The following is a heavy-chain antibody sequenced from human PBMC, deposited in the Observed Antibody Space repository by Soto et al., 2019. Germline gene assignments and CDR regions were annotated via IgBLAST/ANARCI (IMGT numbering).Heavy chain of an antibody. D-gene: IGHD3-10*01. V-gene: IGHV1-18*01. CDR3: ARETVLWFGEPWGAFDI. J-gene: IGHJ3*02. CDR2: ISAYNGNT. CDR1: GYTFTSYG. Sequence: ASVKVSCKASGYTFTSYGISWVRQAPGQGLEWMGWISAYNGNTNYAQKLQGRVTMTTDTSTSTAYMELRSLRSDDTAVYYCARETVLWFGEPWGAFDIWGQVTMVTVSS.